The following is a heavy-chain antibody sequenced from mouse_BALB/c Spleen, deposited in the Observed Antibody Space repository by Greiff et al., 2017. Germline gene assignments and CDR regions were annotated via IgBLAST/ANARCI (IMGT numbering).Heavy chain of an antibody. D-gene: IGHD4-1*01. CDR1: GFTFSDYY. Sequence: EVKVVESGGGLVKPGGSLKLSCAASGFTFSDYYMYWVRQTPEKRLEWVATISDGGSYTYYPDSVKGRFTISRDNAKNNLYLQMSSLKSEDTAMYYCATGTRAMDDWGQGTTVTVSS. J-gene: IGHJ4*01. CDR3: ATGTRAMDD. V-gene: IGHV5-4*02. CDR2: ISDGGSYT.